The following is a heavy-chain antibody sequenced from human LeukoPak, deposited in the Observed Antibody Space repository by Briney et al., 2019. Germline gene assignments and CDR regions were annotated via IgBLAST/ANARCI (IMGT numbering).Heavy chain of an antibody. CDR3: ARSYDSSGYYYVLDY. V-gene: IGHV5-51*01. Sequence: GESLKITCKGSGSSFTSYWIGWVRQMPGKGLEWMGIIYPGDSDTRYSPSFQGQVTISADKSISTAYLQWSSLKASDTAMYYCARSYDSSGYYYVLDYWGQGTLVTVSS. J-gene: IGHJ4*02. CDR1: GSSFTSYW. CDR2: IYPGDSDT. D-gene: IGHD3-22*01.